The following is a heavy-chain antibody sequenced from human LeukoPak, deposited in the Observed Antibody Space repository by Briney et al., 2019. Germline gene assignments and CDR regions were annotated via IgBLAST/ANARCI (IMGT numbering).Heavy chain of an antibody. CDR1: GYTFTDHF. CDR3: ARDGYVGLWFGELLDYFDY. D-gene: IGHD3-10*01. Sequence: ASVKVSFKASGYTFTDHFLHWVRQAPGQGLEWMGWINPNSGGTNYAQKFQGRVTMTRDTSISTAYMELSRLRSDDTAVYYCARDGYVGLWFGELLDYFDYWGQGTLVTVSS. CDR2: INPNSGGT. V-gene: IGHV1-2*02. J-gene: IGHJ4*02.